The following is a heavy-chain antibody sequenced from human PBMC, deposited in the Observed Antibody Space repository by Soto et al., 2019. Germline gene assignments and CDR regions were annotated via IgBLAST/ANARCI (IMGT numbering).Heavy chain of an antibody. J-gene: IGHJ5*02. Sequence: QVQLQQWGAGLLKPSETLSLTCAVYGGSFSGYYWSWIRQPPGKGLEWIGEINHSGSTNYNPSLKSRVTISVDTSKNQFSLKLSSVTAADTAVYYCARGLRMKGQRRFDPWGQGTLVTVSS. CDR3: ARGLRMKGQRRFDP. CDR2: INHSGST. CDR1: GGSFSGYY. V-gene: IGHV4-34*01. D-gene: IGHD2-8*01.